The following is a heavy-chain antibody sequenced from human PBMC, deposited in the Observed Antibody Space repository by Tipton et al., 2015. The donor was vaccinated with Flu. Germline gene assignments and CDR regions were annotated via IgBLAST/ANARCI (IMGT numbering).Heavy chain of an antibody. D-gene: IGHD3-10*01. Sequence: TLSLTCTVSGDSIINGAYYWSWIRQHPGKGLEWVGYIDYSGNTHYNPSLKSRASMSRDTSKNQFSLNLTSVTSADTAIYYCASEGVMFRGTIISGALSWGQGRLVAVSS. CDR1: GDSIINGAYY. V-gene: IGHV4-31*03. J-gene: IGHJ4*02. CDR2: IDYSGNT. CDR3: ASEGVMFRGTIISGALS.